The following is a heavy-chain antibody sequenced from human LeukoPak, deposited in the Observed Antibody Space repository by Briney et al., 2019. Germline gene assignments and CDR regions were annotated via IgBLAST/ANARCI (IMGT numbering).Heavy chain of an antibody. CDR1: GGTFISYA. Sequence: GASVKVSCKASGGTFISYAISWVRQAPGQGLEWMGGIIPIFGTVNYAQKFQGRVTITADESTSTAYMELSSLRSEDTAVYYCARVATGSEGAISDYWGQGTLVTVSS. J-gene: IGHJ4*02. CDR3: ARVATGSEGAISDY. D-gene: IGHD1-26*01. V-gene: IGHV1-69*13. CDR2: IIPIFGTV.